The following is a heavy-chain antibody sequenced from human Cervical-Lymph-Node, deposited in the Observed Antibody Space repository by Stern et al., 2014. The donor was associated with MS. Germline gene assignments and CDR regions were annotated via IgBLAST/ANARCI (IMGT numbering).Heavy chain of an antibody. Sequence: EVQLVQSGAEVKKPGESLKISCKGSGYDFTTYWIAWVRQMPGKGLEWMWIIYTTDSDARYSPPFQGQVTTLVDQSISTAFLQWSTLKPSDPAIYYCARRDRYYNFWSGYYTEGGYNWFDPWGQGTVVTVSS. J-gene: IGHJ5*02. CDR2: IYTTDSDA. D-gene: IGHD3-3*01. V-gene: IGHV5-51*01. CDR3: ARRDRYYNFWSGYYTEGGYNWFDP. CDR1: GYDFTTYW.